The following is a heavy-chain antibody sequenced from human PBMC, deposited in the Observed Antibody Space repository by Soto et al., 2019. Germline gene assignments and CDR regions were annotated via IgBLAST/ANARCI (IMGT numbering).Heavy chain of an antibody. CDR2: IWYDASNK. D-gene: IGHD6-19*01. V-gene: IGHV3-33*01. J-gene: IGHJ4*02. CDR3: ARDRRAVAGIYY. CDR1: GFTFGSYG. Sequence: QVQLVESGGAVVQPGRSLRLPCAASGFTFGSYGMHWVRQAPGKGLEWVAIIWYDASNKYYAGSVKGRFTISRDNSNNTLYLQMSSLRAEDTAVYYCARDRRAVAGIYYWGQGTLVTVSS.